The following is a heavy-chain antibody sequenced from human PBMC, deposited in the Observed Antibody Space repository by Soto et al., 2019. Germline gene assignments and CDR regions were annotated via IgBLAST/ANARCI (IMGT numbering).Heavy chain of an antibody. D-gene: IGHD3-10*01. CDR3: AVTRPYYIFFDY. V-gene: IGHV3-11*06. CDR2: ISSSSSYT. CDR1: GFTFSDYY. Sequence: LRLSCAASGFTFSDYYMSWIRQAPGKGLEWVSYISSSSSYTNYADSVKGRFTISRDNAKNSLYLQMNSLRAEDTAVYYCAVTRPYYIFFDYWGQGTLVTVSS. J-gene: IGHJ4*02.